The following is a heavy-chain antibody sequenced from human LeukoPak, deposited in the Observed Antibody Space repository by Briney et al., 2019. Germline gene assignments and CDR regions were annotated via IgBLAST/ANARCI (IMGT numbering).Heavy chain of an antibody. CDR2: ISSNGGST. Sequence: GGSLRLSCAASGFTFSSYAMHWVRQAPGKGLEYVSAISSNGGSTYYANSVKGRLTISRDNSKNTLYLQMGSLRAEDMAVYYCARARLMITFGGVIVIPPDYWGQGTLVTVSS. V-gene: IGHV3-64*01. CDR3: ARARLMITFGGVIVIPPDY. CDR1: GFTFSSYA. D-gene: IGHD3-16*02. J-gene: IGHJ4*02.